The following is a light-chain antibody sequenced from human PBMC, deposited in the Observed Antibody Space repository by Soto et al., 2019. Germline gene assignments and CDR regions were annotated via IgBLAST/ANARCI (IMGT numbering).Light chain of an antibody. Sequence: ETVMTQSPVTLSLSPGERSTLXXRASQSISSSLAWYQQKPGLAPTXIISDASNRASGVPDRFTGGGSGTDFSLTIRRLEPEDFALYYCQQYVGSPITFGQGTRLEIK. CDR3: QQYVGSPIT. CDR1: QSISSS. V-gene: IGKV3-20*01. CDR2: DAS. J-gene: IGKJ5*01.